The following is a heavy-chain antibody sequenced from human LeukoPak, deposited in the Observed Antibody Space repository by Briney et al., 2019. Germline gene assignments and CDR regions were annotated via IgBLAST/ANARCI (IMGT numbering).Heavy chain of an antibody. D-gene: IGHD3-22*01. V-gene: IGHV3-11*01. J-gene: IGHJ5*02. CDR1: GFTFGNSY. CDR3: ARAPFDTKGYYQAPIRFDA. CDR2: ISHSGGTI. Sequence: PGGSLRLSCAASGFTFGNSYMSWLRQAPGNGLQWVSYISHSGGTIHYADSVKGRFTISRDNAKNSLNLQMDSLRAEDTAVYFCARAPFDTKGYYQAPIRFDAWGQGTLVTVSS.